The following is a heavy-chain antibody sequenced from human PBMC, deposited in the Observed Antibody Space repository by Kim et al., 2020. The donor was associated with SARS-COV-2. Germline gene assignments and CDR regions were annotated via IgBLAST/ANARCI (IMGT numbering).Heavy chain of an antibody. CDR3: ARGHYGSGSYEVFIETRDYYYYYGMDV. CDR1: GYTFTSYA. D-gene: IGHD3-10*01. V-gene: IGHV7-4-1*02. J-gene: IGHJ6*02. Sequence: ASVKVSCKASGYTFTSYAMNWVRQAPGQGLEWMGWINTNTGNPTYAQGFTGRFVFSLDTSVSTAYLQISSLKAEDTAVYYCARGHYGSGSYEVFIETRDYYYYYGMDVWGQGTTVTVSS. CDR2: INTNTGNP.